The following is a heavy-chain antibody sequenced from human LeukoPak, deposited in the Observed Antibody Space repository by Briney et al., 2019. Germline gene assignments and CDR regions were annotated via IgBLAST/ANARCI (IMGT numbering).Heavy chain of an antibody. V-gene: IGHV4-59*01. CDR2: IYYSGST. J-gene: IGHJ5*02. D-gene: IGHD4-17*01. CDR1: GGSISSYY. CDR3: ARYDNGDYSNWFDP. Sequence: SETLSLTCTVSGGSISSYYWSWIRPHPAKGLEWIGYIYYSGSTNYNPSLKSRVTISVDTSKNQFSLKLSSVTAADTAVYYCARYDNGDYSNWFDPWGQGTLVTVSS.